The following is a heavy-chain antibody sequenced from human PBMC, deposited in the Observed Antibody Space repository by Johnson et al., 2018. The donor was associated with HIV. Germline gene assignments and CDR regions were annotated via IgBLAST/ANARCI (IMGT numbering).Heavy chain of an antibody. J-gene: IGHJ3*02. D-gene: IGHD1-26*01. Sequence: VLLVESGGGLVQPGGSLRLSCAASGFTVRKGLEWVSVIYSGGSTYYADSVKGRFTISRDNSKNTLYLQMNSLRAEDTAVYYCAKDRGQSSWELLDDAFDIWGQGTMVTVSS. V-gene: IGHV3-66*02. CDR3: AKDRGQSSWELLDDAFDI. CDR1: GFTV. CDR2: IYSGGST.